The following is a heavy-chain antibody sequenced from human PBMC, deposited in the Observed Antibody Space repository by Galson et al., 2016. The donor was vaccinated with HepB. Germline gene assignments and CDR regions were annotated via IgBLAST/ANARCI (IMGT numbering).Heavy chain of an antibody. Sequence: CAISGDSVSSQSATWNWIRQSPSRGLEWLGRTYYRSQWYNDYAVSVKSRITINPDTSMHQFSLQLNSVTPEDTAVYYCARGSVTTARYYFYGMDVWGQGTTVTVSS. V-gene: IGHV6-1*01. D-gene: IGHD4-17*01. CDR3: ARGSVTTARYYFYGMDV. J-gene: IGHJ6*02. CDR1: GDSVSSQSAT. CDR2: TYYRSQWYN.